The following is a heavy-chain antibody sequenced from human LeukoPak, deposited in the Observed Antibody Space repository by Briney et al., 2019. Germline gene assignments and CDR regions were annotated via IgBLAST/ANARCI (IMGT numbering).Heavy chain of an antibody. Sequence: PSETLSLTCAVYGGSFSGYYWSWIRQPPGKGLEWIGEINHSGSTNYNPSLKSRVTISVDTSKNQFSLKLNSVTAADTAVYYCAGDSYGDAFDIWGQGTMVTVSS. CDR2: INHSGST. CDR3: AGDSYGDAFDI. V-gene: IGHV4-34*01. D-gene: IGHD5-18*01. J-gene: IGHJ3*02. CDR1: GGSFSGYY.